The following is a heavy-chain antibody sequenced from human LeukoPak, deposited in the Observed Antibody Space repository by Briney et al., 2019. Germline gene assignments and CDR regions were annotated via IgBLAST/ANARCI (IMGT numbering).Heavy chain of an antibody. CDR2: IIPILGIA. D-gene: IGHD2-21*02. Sequence: ASVKVSCKASGGTFSSYAISWVRQAPGQGLEWMGRIIPILGIANYAQKFQGRVTITADKSTSTAYMELSSLRSEDTAVYYCARVTSDYYELPRDNWYFDLWGRGTLVTVSS. CDR3: ARVTSDYYELPRDNWYFDL. J-gene: IGHJ2*01. V-gene: IGHV1-69*04. CDR1: GGTFSSYA.